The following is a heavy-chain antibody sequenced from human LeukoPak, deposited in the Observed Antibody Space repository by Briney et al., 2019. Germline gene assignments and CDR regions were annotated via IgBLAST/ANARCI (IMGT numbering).Heavy chain of an antibody. D-gene: IGHD3-10*01. CDR3: AKPAYYSDSGSFPTQYYFDY. CDR2: ISGSGGST. J-gene: IGHJ4*02. CDR1: GFTFSSYA. V-gene: IGHV3-23*01. Sequence: GGSLRLSCAASGFTFSSYAMSWVRQAPGKGLEWVSAISGSGGSTYCADSVKGRFTISRDNSKNTLYLQMSSLRADDTALFYCAKPAYYSDSGSFPTQYYFDYWGQGTLVTVSS.